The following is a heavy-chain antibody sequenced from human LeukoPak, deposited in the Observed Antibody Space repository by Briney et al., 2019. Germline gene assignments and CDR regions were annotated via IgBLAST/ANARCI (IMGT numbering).Heavy chain of an antibody. J-gene: IGHJ4*02. D-gene: IGHD3-10*01. CDR1: GFTFSSYW. CDR3: ARGLHYGNV. CDR2: IKQHGSEK. V-gene: IGHV3-7*01. Sequence: GGSLRLSCAASGFTFSSYWMSWVRQAPGKGLEWVANIKQHGSEKYYVDSVKGRFTISRDNAKNSLYLQMNSLRAADTGVYYCARGLHYGNVWGQGTLVTVSS.